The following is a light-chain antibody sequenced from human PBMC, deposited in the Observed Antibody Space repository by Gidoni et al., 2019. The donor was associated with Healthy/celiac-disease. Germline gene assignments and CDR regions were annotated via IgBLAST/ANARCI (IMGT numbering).Light chain of an antibody. Sequence: ELVITHSPATLSVSPGERATLSSRASQSVSSNLAWYQQKPGKAHRPLIYGASTRATGIPDRFSGSGSGTEFTLNISSLKSEDFAVYDCQKYNNWPRTLGQGTKVEIK. CDR2: GAS. J-gene: IGKJ1*01. V-gene: IGKV3-15*01. CDR3: QKYNNWPRT. CDR1: QSVSSN.